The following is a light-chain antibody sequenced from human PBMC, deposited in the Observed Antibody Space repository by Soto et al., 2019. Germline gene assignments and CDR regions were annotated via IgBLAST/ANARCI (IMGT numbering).Light chain of an antibody. Sequence: NFMLTQPHSVSESPGKTVTISCTRSSGSIASNYVQWYQQRPGSAPTTVIYEDNQRPSGVPDRFSGSIDSSSNSASLTISGLKTEDEADYYCQSYDSSNPHVVFGGGTNLTVL. CDR2: EDN. CDR3: QSYDSSNPHVV. CDR1: SGSIASNY. V-gene: IGLV6-57*04. J-gene: IGLJ2*01.